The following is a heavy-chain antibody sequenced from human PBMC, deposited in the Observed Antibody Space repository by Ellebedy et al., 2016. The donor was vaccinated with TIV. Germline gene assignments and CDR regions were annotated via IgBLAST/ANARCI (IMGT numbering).Heavy chain of an antibody. CDR3: VYGSGSYVGGFDY. V-gene: IGHV3-53*01. CDR1: GFTFGNYW. D-gene: IGHD1-26*01. J-gene: IGHJ4*02. Sequence: GESLKISCVASGFTFGNYWMNWVRQAPGKGLECVSIIFTGGSTYYADSVKGRFTISRDNSKNTLNLEMNSLRAEDTAVYYCVYGSGSYVGGFDYWGQGTLVTVSS. CDR2: IFTGGST.